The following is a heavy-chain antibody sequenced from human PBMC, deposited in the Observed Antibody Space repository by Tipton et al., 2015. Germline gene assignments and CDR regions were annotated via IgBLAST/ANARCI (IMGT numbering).Heavy chain of an antibody. J-gene: IGHJ4*02. CDR1: GGSISSYY. Sequence: TLSLTCTVSGGSISSYYWSWIRQSPGKGLEWIGYISYSGTTNFNPSLKSRVTISVDTSKNQFFLNLSSVTAADTAVYYCARIRGRYVMDYWGQGTPVTVPS. D-gene: IGHD3-16*01. V-gene: IGHV4-59*12. CDR3: ARIRGRYVMDY. CDR2: ISYSGTT.